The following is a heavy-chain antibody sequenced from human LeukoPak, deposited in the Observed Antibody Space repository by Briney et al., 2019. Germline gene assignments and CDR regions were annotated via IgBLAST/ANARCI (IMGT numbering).Heavy chain of an antibody. Sequence: PSETLSLTCAVYGGSFSGYFWTWIRQPPGQGLEWIGEINHSGRSNYNPSLKSRVTISVDTSKNQFSLNLRSVTAADTAVYYCARGQFQRDYWGQGTLVTVPS. CDR3: ARGQFQRDY. CDR1: GGSFSGYF. CDR2: INHSGRS. J-gene: IGHJ4*02. V-gene: IGHV4-34*01.